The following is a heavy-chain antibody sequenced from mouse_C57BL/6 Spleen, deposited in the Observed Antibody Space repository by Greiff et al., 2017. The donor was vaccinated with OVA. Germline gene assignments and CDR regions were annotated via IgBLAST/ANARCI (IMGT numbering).Heavy chain of an antibody. V-gene: IGHV1-61*01. D-gene: IGHD1-1*01. Sequence: QVQLKQPGAELVRPGSSVKLSCKASGYTFTSYWMDWVKQRPGQGLEWIGNIYPSDSETHYNQKFKDKATLTVDKSSSTAYMQLSSLTSEDSAVYYCARGDYGSSYWYFDVWGTGTTVTVSS. CDR2: IYPSDSET. CDR3: ARGDYGSSYWYFDV. J-gene: IGHJ1*03. CDR1: GYTFTSYW.